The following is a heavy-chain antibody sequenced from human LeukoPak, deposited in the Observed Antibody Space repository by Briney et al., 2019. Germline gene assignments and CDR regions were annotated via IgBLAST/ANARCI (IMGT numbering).Heavy chain of an antibody. V-gene: IGHV3-48*04. J-gene: IGHJ4*02. CDR3: ARAHRGSGYSFDY. CDR2: SSSSSSTI. D-gene: IGHD3-3*01. Sequence: GGSLRLSCAASGFTFSSYSVNWVRQAPGKGLEWVSYSSSSSSTIFYADSVKGRFTISRDNAKNSVHLQMNSLRAEDTAVYYCARAHRGSGYSFDYWGQGSLVTVSS. CDR1: GFTFSSYS.